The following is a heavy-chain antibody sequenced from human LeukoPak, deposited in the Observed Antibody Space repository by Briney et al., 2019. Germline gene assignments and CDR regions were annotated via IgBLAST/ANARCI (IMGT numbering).Heavy chain of an antibody. CDR1: GFTFSSYE. CDR3: ARDATYYYDSSGYCPFDY. CDR2: ITGSGSTI. D-gene: IGHD3-22*01. Sequence: RTGGSLRLSCAPSGFTFSSYEMNWVRHAPGEGLEWVSYITGSGSTIYYADSVKGRFTISRDNAKDSLYLQMNSLRAEDTAVYYCARDATYYYDSSGYCPFDYWGQGTLVTVSS. J-gene: IGHJ4*02. V-gene: IGHV3-48*03.